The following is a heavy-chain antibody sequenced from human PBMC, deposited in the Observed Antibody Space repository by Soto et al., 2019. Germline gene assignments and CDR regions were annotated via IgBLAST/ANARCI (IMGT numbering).Heavy chain of an antibody. Sequence: EVQLVESGGGLDQPGGSLRFSCAASGFTVSTKYMSWVRQAPGKGLEWVSVIYSGGSTFYADSVRGRFTISRDNSKNTVNLQMNSLRAEDTAVYYCARDPWAADYWGQGTLVTVSS. CDR1: GFTVSTKY. V-gene: IGHV3-66*01. CDR3: ARDPWAADY. D-gene: IGHD3-16*01. J-gene: IGHJ4*02. CDR2: IYSGGST.